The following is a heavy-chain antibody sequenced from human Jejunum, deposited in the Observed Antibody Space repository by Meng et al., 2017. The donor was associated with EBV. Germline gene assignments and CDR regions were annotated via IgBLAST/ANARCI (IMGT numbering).Heavy chain of an antibody. V-gene: IGHV3-53*01. CDR3: AKRETSGWYDL. CDR1: GFIGSNSY. Sequence: VQLVDSGGGLIRPGGSLGLSCAASGFIGSNSYFSWVRQAPGKGLEWVSVIYSDSTTHYADSVKGRFTMSRDNSKSTLFLQMDSLRAEDTAIYYCAKRETSGWYDLWGQGTLVTVSS. J-gene: IGHJ5*01. CDR2: IYSDSTT. D-gene: IGHD6-19*01.